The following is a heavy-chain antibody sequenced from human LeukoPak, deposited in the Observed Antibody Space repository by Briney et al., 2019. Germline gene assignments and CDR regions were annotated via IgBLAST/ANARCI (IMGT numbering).Heavy chain of an antibody. Sequence: GGSLRLSCAASGFTFDDYGMNWVRQAPGKGLEWVSGVDWNGISTGYADSVKGRFTISRDNAKNCLYLQMNSLGAEDTALYYCARDLEVGSSCPQGYWGQGTLVTVSS. CDR3: ARDLEVGSSCPQGY. CDR1: GFTFDDYG. J-gene: IGHJ4*02. D-gene: IGHD6-6*01. V-gene: IGHV3-20*04. CDR2: VDWNGIST.